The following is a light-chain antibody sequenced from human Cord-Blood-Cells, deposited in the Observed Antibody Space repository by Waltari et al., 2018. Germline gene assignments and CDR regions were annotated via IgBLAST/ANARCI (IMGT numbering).Light chain of an antibody. J-gene: IGKJ1*01. Sequence: DIQMTQSPSSLSASVGDRVTITCRASQRISNSLAWYQQKPGKAPKLLLYAASRLESGVPSRVSGSGSGTDYTLTISSLQPEDFATYYCQQYYSTPRTFGQGTKVEIK. CDR3: QQYYSTPRT. CDR1: QRISNS. V-gene: IGKV1-NL1*01. CDR2: AAS.